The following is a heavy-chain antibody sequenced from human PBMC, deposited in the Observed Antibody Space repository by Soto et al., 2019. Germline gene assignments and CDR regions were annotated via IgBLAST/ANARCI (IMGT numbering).Heavy chain of an antibody. CDR3: ARLHCHSPNSVPLDP. CDR2: MYYSGTS. Sequence: PSETLSLTCTVSGGSISDDTYYWGWIRQPPGKGLEWIGSMYYSGTSSYNPSLKSRVSMSVDTSKKQLSLRLTSVTAADTAVYYCARLHCHSPNSVPLDPWGQGTLVTVSS. D-gene: IGHD1-1*01. V-gene: IGHV4-39*01. CDR1: GGSISDDTYY. J-gene: IGHJ5*02.